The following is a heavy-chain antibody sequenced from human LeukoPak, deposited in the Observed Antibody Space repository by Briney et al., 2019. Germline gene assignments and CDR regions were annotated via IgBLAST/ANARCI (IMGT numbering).Heavy chain of an antibody. V-gene: IGHV4-4*09. J-gene: IGHJ6*03. Sequence: SETLSLTCAVSGGSISSYYWSWIRQPPGKGLEWIGYIYTSGSTNYNPSLKSRVTISVDTSKNQFSLKLSSVTAADTAVYYCARGIAAAGNFWGSYYYYMDVWGKGTTVTVSS. CDR1: GGSISSYY. CDR3: ARGIAAAGNFWGSYYYYMDV. D-gene: IGHD6-13*01. CDR2: IYTSGST.